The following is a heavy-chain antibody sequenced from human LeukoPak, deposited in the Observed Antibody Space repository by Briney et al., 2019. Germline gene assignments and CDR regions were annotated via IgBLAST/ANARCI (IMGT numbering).Heavy chain of an antibody. J-gene: IGHJ4*02. Sequence: GGSLRLSCAASGFTLSNYWMAWVRQAPGKGLEWVANINQDGSKIYYADSMTGRFTISRDTAKNSLYLQMNSLRVEDTAVYYCARAWAGSASYWGQGTMVTVSS. CDR1: GFTLSNYW. D-gene: IGHD6-19*01. CDR3: ARAWAGSASY. CDR2: INQDGSKI. V-gene: IGHV3-7*04.